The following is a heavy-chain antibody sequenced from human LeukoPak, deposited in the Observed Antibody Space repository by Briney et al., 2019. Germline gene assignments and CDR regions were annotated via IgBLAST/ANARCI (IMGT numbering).Heavy chain of an antibody. CDR1: GFTVSSNY. J-gene: IGHJ3*02. V-gene: IGHV3-66*02. D-gene: IGHD2-2*01. CDR2: IYSGGST. Sequence: GGSLRLSCAASGFTVSSNYMSWVRQAPGKGLEWVSVIYSGGSTYYADSVKGRFTIPRDNSKNTLYLQMNSLRAEDTAVYYCARERYCSSTSCSYDAFDIWGQGTMVTVSS. CDR3: ARERYCSSTSCSYDAFDI.